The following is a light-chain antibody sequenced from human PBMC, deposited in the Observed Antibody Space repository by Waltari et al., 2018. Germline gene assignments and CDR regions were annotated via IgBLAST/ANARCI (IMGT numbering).Light chain of an antibody. CDR3: QQHTTYPLT. Sequence: QLTQSPASLSASVGDTVTISCRASQGIASFLTWYQQKPGGAPNLLIYAASTLESGVPSRFSGTRSGTDFTLTISSLQPEDFATYYCQQHTTYPLTFGQGTRLDIK. CDR1: QGIASF. J-gene: IGKJ5*01. CDR2: AAS. V-gene: IGKV1-9*01.